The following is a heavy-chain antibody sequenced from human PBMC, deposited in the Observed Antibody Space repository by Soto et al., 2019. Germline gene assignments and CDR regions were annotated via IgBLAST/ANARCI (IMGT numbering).Heavy chain of an antibody. V-gene: IGHV1-8*01. J-gene: IGHJ4*02. D-gene: IGHD3-10*01. Sequence: ASVKVSCKASGYTFTSYDINWVRQATGQGLEWMGWMNPNSGNTGYAQKFQGRVTMTRNTSISTAYMELSSLRSEDTAVYYCARGFYYGSGSYYYYFDYWGQGTLVTVSS. CDR1: GYTFTSYD. CDR3: ARGFYYGSGSYYYYFDY. CDR2: MNPNSGNT.